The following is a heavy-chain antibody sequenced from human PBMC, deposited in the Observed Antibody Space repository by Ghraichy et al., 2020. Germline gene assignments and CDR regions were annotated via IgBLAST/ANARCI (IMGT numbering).Heavy chain of an antibody. J-gene: IGHJ4*02. CDR1: GYSFTGYY. CDR3: MKWGGNCAAGSCYHADY. Sequence: ASVKVSCKASGYSFTGYYINWVRQAPGQGLEWMGRISPNSGATSYAQKFQGRVTVTRDTSISTAYMELTGLTTDDTAVYYCMKWGGNCAAGSCYHADYWGQGTLVTVSS. CDR2: ISPNSGAT. V-gene: IGHV1-2*06. D-gene: IGHD2-15*01.